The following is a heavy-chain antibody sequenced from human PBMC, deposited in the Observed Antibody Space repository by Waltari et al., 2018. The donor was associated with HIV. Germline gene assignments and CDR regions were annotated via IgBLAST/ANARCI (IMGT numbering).Heavy chain of an antibody. J-gene: IGHJ3*02. V-gene: IGHV4-4*07. CDR3: ARGTYYYDSSGHDAFDI. Sequence: QVQLQESGPGLVKPSETLSLTCTVSGGSISSYYWSWIRQPAGKGLEWIGRIYTSGSTNYNPSLKSRVTMSVDTSKNQVSLKRSSVTAADTAVYYCARGTYYYDSSGHDAFDIWGQGTMVTVSS. D-gene: IGHD3-22*01. CDR2: IYTSGST. CDR1: GGSISSYY.